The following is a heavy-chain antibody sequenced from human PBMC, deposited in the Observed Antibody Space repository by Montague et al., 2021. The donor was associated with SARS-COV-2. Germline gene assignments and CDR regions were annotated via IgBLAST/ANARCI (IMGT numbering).Heavy chain of an antibody. V-gene: IGHV4-34*01. Sequence: SETLSLTCAVYGGSFSGNYWSWVRQPPGKGLEWMGEINHSGSTNYNPSLKSRGTISVDTSKNQFSLKLSPVPAADTAVYYCARGRYSSSWYGERRNGFDPWGQGILVAVTS. J-gene: IGHJ5*02. CDR1: GGSFSGNY. CDR3: ARGRYSSSWYGERRNGFDP. CDR2: INHSGST. D-gene: IGHD6-13*01.